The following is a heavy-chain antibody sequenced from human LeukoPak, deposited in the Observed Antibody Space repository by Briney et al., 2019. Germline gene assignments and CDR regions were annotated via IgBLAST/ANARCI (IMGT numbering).Heavy chain of an antibody. D-gene: IGHD1-7*01. J-gene: IGHJ3*02. CDR1: GGSISSYY. Sequence: ETLSLTCTVSGGSISSYYWSWIRQPAGKGLEWIGRIYTSGSTNYNPSLKTRLTMSVDTSKNQFSLKLSSVTAADTAVYYCARLITGTTTAFDIWGQGTMVTVSS. CDR3: ARLITGTTTAFDI. V-gene: IGHV4-4*07. CDR2: IYTSGST.